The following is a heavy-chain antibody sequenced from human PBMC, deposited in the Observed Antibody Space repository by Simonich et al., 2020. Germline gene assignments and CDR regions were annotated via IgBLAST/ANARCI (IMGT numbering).Heavy chain of an antibody. Sequence: QLQLQESGPGLVNPSETLSLPCTFSGCSISSSSYYWGCISQPPGKGLEWIGSIYYSGRTTYNPSLKSRVTISVDTSKNQFSLKLSSVTAADTAVYYCARWAYSSSYFDYWGQGTLVTVSS. V-gene: IGHV4-39*01. CDR3: ARWAYSSSYFDY. D-gene: IGHD6-6*01. CDR2: IYYSGRT. J-gene: IGHJ4*02. CDR1: GCSISSSSYY.